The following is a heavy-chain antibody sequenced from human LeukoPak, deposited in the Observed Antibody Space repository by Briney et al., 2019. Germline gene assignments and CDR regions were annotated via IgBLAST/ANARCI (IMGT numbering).Heavy chain of an antibody. V-gene: IGHV3-9*03. CDR3: ARLVGSLGY. CDR1: GFTFDDYA. D-gene: IGHD1-26*01. Sequence: HPGGSLRLSCAASGFTFDDYAMHWVRQAPGKGLEWVSGISWNSGNIGYADSVKGRFSISRDNAKNSLYLQMNSLRAEDMAVYYCARLVGSLGYWGQGTLVTVSS. CDR2: ISWNSGNI. J-gene: IGHJ4*02.